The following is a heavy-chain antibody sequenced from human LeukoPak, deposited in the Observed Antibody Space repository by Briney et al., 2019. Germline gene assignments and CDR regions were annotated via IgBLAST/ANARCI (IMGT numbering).Heavy chain of an antibody. D-gene: IGHD3-10*01. CDR3: AKGPHYGLGDNDAFDI. Sequence: PGGSLRLSCAVSGFTFRNYAMSWVRQAPGKGLEWVSIISGSGGDTYYADSVKGRFTISRDNSKNRLYLQMNSLRVEDTAVYYCAKGPHYGLGDNDAFDIWGQGTMVTVSS. V-gene: IGHV3-23*01. CDR1: GFTFRNYA. CDR2: ISGSGGDT. J-gene: IGHJ3*02.